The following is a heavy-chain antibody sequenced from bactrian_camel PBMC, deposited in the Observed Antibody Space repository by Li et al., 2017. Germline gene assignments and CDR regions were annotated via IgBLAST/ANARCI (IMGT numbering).Heavy chain of an antibody. J-gene: IGHJ4*01. CDR2: INSDGDRT. CDR1: GFTFSKNG. V-gene: IGHV3S40*01. Sequence: VQLVESGGGLVQPGGSLRLRCAASGFTFSKNGMSWVRQAPGKGLEWVSRINSDGDRTYYADSAKGRFTISQDNAKNMLYLQMNSLKPEDTAMYYCAAKGGACYRGGYYPMSQYEYHKWGQGTQVTVS. CDR3: AAKGGACYRGGYYPMSQYEYHK. D-gene: IGHD2*01.